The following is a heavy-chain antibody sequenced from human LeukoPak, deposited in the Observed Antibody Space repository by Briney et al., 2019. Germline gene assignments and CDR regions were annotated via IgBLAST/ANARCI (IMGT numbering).Heavy chain of an antibody. CDR1: GFTFSSSW. D-gene: IGHD4-17*01. CDR3: ATNTRAYAVLLAY. CDR2: INQDGGQK. Sequence: GGSLRLSCAASGFTFSSSWMIWARQAPGKGLEWVANINQDGGQKYYLDSVKGRFTISRDNADNSLYLQMAGLRAEDTAVYYCATNTRAYAVLLAYWGQGTLVTVSS. J-gene: IGHJ4*02. V-gene: IGHV3-7*01.